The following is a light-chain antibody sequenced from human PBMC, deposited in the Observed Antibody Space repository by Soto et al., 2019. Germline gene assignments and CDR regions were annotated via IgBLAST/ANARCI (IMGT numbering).Light chain of an antibody. V-gene: IGLV4-69*01. CDR1: SGHSSYA. J-gene: IGLJ2*01. CDR2: LDSDGSH. Sequence: QLVLTQSPSASASLGASVKLTCTLSSGHSSYAIAWHQQQPEKGPRYLMKLDSDGSHTKGDAIPDRFSGSSSWAERYLTISSLQSEHDADYYCQTWGTGIHVVFGGGTKLTVL. CDR3: QTWGTGIHVV.